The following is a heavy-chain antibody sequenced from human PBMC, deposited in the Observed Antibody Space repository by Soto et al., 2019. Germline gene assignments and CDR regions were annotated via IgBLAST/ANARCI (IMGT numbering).Heavy chain of an antibody. CDR2: VSHDGKSG. Sequence: QVQLVESGGGVVQPGRSLRLSCAASGFTFSSYAMHWVRRAPGKGLEWVAAVSHDGKSGFYADSVSGRFTVSRDNSNNLVYLQMDRLRPEGTALFYCARLDKFNGGWSWGQGTAVTVSS. D-gene: IGHD6-19*01. CDR3: ARLDKFNGGWS. V-gene: IGHV3-30*14. CDR1: GFTFSSYA. J-gene: IGHJ4*02.